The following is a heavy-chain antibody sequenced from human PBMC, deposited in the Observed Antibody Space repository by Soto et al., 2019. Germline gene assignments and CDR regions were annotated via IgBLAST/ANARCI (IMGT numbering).Heavy chain of an antibody. Sequence: EVQLLESGGGLVQPGGSLRLSCTASEFTFSNYAMSWVRQAPGKGLEWVSAISSSSSYIYYADSVKGRFTISRDNAKNSLYLQMNSLRAEDTAVYYCARHTVTNDYWGQGTLVTVSS. CDR1: EFTFSNYA. J-gene: IGHJ4*02. D-gene: IGHD4-17*01. CDR2: ISSSSSYI. CDR3: ARHTVTNDY. V-gene: IGHV3-21*01.